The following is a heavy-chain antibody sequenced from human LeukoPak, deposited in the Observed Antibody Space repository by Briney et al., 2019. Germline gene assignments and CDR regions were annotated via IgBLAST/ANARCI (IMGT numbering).Heavy chain of an antibody. Sequence: ASVKVSCKASGYTFTSYDINWVRQATGQGLEWMGWMNPNSGNTGYAQKFQGRVTMTRNTSISTAYMELSSLRSEDTAVYYCARDLGFGGSYYSNYFDYWGQGTLVTVSS. CDR2: MNPNSGNT. CDR3: ARDLGFGGSYYSNYFDY. D-gene: IGHD3-22*01. J-gene: IGHJ4*02. V-gene: IGHV1-8*01. CDR1: GYTFTSYD.